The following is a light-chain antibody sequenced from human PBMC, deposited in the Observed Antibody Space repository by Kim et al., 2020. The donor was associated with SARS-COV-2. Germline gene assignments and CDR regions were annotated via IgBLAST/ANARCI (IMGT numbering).Light chain of an antibody. V-gene: IGKV2-28*01. Sequence: EPASISCRSSQRLLNSNGYNYLDWYLQKPVQSPQLLIYLGSNRASGVPDRCSGSGSGTDFTLKISRVEAEDVGVYYCMQALQTVYTFGQGTKLEI. J-gene: IGKJ2*01. CDR2: LGS. CDR3: MQALQTVYT. CDR1: QRLLNSNGYNY.